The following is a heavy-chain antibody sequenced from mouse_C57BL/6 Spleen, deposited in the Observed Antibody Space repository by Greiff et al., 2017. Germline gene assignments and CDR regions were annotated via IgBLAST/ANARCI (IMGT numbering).Heavy chain of an antibody. D-gene: IGHD1-1*01. CDR1: GYTFTDYN. V-gene: IGHV1-22*01. Sequence: EVQGVESGPELVKPGASVKMSCKASGYTFTDYNMHWVKQSHGKSLEWIGYINPNNGGTSYNQKFKGKATLTVNKSSSTAYMELRSLTSEDSAVYYCAREEIYYYGSSYAHWYFDVWGTGTTVTVSS. CDR2: INPNNGGT. J-gene: IGHJ1*03. CDR3: AREEIYYYGSSYAHWYFDV.